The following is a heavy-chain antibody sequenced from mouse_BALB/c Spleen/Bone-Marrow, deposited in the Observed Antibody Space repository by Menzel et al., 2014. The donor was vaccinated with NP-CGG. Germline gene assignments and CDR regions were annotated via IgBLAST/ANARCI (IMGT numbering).Heavy chain of an antibody. D-gene: IGHD2-3*01. CDR2: IWSGGST. Sequence: VNVVESGPGLVAPSQSLSITCTVSGFSLTSYGVHWVRQPPGKGLEWLGVIWSGGSTNYNSALMPRLNISKDNSKCQVYLKMNRLQTDDTAMYYCAYDGYYEDAMDYWGQGPSVPVSS. CDR3: AYDGYYEDAMDY. CDR1: GFSLTSYG. J-gene: IGHJ4*01. V-gene: IGHV2-9*02.